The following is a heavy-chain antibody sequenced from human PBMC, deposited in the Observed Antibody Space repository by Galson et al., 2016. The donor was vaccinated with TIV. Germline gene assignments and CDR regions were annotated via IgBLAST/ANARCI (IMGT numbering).Heavy chain of an antibody. CDR3: ARRHQWLGGSFDV. J-gene: IGHJ3*01. CDR2: INPSGGST. D-gene: IGHD6-19*01. CDR1: GYTFTSYY. Sequence: SVKVSCKASGYTFTSYYMHWVRQAPGQGLEWMGIINPSGGSTSYAQKFQGRVTMTRDTSTSTVYMELSSLRSEDTAVYYCARRHQWLGGSFDVWGQGTTVTVSS. V-gene: IGHV1-46*01.